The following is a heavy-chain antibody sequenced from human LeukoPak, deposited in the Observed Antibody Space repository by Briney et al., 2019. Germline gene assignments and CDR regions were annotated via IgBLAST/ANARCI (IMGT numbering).Heavy chain of an antibody. CDR2: INHSGGT. CDR1: GGSFSGYY. D-gene: IGHD2-2*01. V-gene: IGHV4-34*01. J-gene: IGHJ4*02. CDR3: ARGMVPAAPRGGPFDY. Sequence: SETLSLTCAVYGGSFSGYYWSWIRQPPGKGLEWIGEINHSGGTNYNPSLKSRVTISVDTSKNQFSLKLSSVPAADTAVYYCARGMVPAAPRGGPFDYWGQGTLVTVSS.